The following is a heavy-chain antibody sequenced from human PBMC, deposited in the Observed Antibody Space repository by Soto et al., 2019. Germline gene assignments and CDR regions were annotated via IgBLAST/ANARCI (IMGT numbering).Heavy chain of an antibody. D-gene: IGHD6-19*01. J-gene: IGHJ4*02. V-gene: IGHV3-23*01. CDR2: ISGSGGST. CDR3: AKALNQYSSGWTTSDY. Sequence: GGSLRLSCAASGFTFSSYAMSWVRQAPGKGLEWVSAISGSGGSTYYADSVKGRFTISRDNSKNTLYLQMNSLRAEDTAVYYCAKALNQYSSGWTTSDYWGQGTLVTVSS. CDR1: GFTFSSYA.